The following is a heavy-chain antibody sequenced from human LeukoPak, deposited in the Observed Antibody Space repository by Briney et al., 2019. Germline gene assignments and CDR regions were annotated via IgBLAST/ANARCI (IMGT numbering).Heavy chain of an antibody. D-gene: IGHD2-15*01. CDR3: AKPRRAATLDY. CDR2: ISGSGGST. CDR1: GFTVITND. Sequence: PGGSLRLSCAASGFTVITNDMTWVRQAPGKGLEWVSSISGSGGSTYYADSVKGRFTISRDNSKNTLYLRMNSLRVEDTAVYYCAKPRRAATLDYWGKGTLVTVSS. J-gene: IGHJ4*02. V-gene: IGHV3-23*01.